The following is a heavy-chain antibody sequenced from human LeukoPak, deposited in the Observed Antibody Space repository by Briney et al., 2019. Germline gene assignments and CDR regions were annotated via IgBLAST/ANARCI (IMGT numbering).Heavy chain of an antibody. Sequence: GGSLRLSCAASGFTFISYWMSWVRQAPGKGLEWVANIKQDGSEKYYVDSVKGRFTISRDNAKNSLYLQMNSLRAEDTAVYYCARHAVTTNGLDYWGQGTLVTVSS. V-gene: IGHV3-7*01. CDR1: GFTFISYW. CDR3: ARHAVTTNGLDY. D-gene: IGHD4-17*01. J-gene: IGHJ4*02. CDR2: IKQDGSEK.